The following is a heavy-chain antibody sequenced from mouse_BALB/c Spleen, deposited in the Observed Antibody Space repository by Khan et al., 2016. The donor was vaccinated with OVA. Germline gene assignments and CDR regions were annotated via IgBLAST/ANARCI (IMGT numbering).Heavy chain of an antibody. D-gene: IGHD2-14*01. CDR2: INPSNGYT. Sequence: QVQLQQSGAELARPGASVKMSCKASGYTFTSYTIHWIKLRPGQGLEWIGYINPSNGYTNYNQQFKDKATLTADKSSTTAYMELSSLTSDDSALYNCVRDGAYHRNDGWFAYWGQGTLVTVSA. CDR1: GYTFTSYT. V-gene: IGHV1-4*01. CDR3: VRDGAYHRNDGWFAY. J-gene: IGHJ3*01.